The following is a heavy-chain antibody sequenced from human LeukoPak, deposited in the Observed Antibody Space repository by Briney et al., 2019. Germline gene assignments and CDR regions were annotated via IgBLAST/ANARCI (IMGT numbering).Heavy chain of an antibody. V-gene: IGHV3-23*01. D-gene: IGHD6-13*01. CDR1: GFTFNSYA. J-gene: IGHJ4*02. Sequence: GGSLKLSCAASGFTFNSYAMSWVRQAPGKGLEWVSGISSGGNTYYADSVKGRFTISRDNSENTLNLQMNSLRAEDTAIYYCAKARAGDITAAFNYWGQGTLVTVSS. CDR2: ISSGGNT. CDR3: AKARAGDITAAFNY.